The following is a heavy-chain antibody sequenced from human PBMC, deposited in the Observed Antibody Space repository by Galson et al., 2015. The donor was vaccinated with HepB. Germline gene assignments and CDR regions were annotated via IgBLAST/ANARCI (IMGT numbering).Heavy chain of an antibody. V-gene: IGHV3-23*01. D-gene: IGHD3-10*01. J-gene: IGHJ4*02. CDR3: VGGITAPDY. CDR1: GFTFTSHG. Sequence: SLRLSCAACGFTFTSHGMSWVCQAPGKGLECVSAISRGGDTSDYADSVKGRFTVSRDSSTNTLYLQMNGLRADDTAIYYCVGGITAPDYWGQGTLVTVSS. CDR2: ISRGGDTS.